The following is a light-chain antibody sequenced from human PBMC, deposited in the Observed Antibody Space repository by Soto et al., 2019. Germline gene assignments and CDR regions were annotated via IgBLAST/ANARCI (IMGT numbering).Light chain of an antibody. Sequence: QSVLTQPPSVSGSPGQSVTISCTGTSSDVGSYNRVSWYQQPPGTAPKLMIYEVSNRPSGVPDRFSGSKSGNTASLTISGLQAEDEADYYCSSYTSSSTLVFGGWTKLTVL. CDR1: SSDVGSYNR. CDR3: SSYTSSSTLV. J-gene: IGLJ2*01. V-gene: IGLV2-18*02. CDR2: EVS.